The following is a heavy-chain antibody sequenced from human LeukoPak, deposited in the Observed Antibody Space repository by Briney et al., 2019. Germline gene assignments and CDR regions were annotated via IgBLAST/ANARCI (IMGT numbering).Heavy chain of an antibody. V-gene: IGHV4-4*07. J-gene: IGHJ4*02. CDR3: ARGIVLKLYAVLDS. CDR1: GGSISTYY. CDR2: FYISGST. Sequence: SSETLSLTCTVSGGSISTYYWSWIRQPAGKGLEWIGRFYISGSTNYNPSLNSRVTMSVDTSKNQFSLKLTSVTAADTAVYYCARGIVLKLYAVLDSWGQGTLVTVSS. D-gene: IGHD2-8*01.